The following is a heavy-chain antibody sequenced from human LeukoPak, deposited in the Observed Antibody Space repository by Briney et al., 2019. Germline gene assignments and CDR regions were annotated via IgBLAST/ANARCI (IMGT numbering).Heavy chain of an antibody. D-gene: IGHD3-10*01. V-gene: IGHV4-34*01. J-gene: IGHJ4*02. CDR3: ARARITMVRSPLGY. CDR1: GGSFSGYY. CDR2: INHSGST. Sequence: SSETLSLTCAVYGGSFSGYYWSWIRQPLGKGLEWIGEINHSGSTNYNPSLKSRVTISVDTSKNQFSLKLSSVTAADTAVYYCARARITMVRSPLGYWGQGTLVTVSS.